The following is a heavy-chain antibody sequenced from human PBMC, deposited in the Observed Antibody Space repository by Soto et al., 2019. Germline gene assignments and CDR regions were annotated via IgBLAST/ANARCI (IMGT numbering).Heavy chain of an antibody. CDR2: IDWEDEK. J-gene: IGHJ4*02. Sequence: SGPTLVNPTQTLTLTCSFSGFSLSTLGMSVSWIRQPPGKALEWLALIDWEDEKYFSTSLQTRLSIFKDSSKSHVLLTITNVGPLDSATYFCARVSGSFQKGFDSWGQGTLVTSPQ. V-gene: IGHV2-70*01. CDR3: ARVSGSFQKGFDS. CDR1: GFSLSTLGMS. D-gene: IGHD1-26*01.